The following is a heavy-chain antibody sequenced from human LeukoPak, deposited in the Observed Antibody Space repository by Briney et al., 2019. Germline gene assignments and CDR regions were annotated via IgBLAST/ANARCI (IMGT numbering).Heavy chain of an antibody. Sequence: SETLSLTCNVSGYSISSGYYWGWIRQPPGKGLKYIGSIFHTGSADYNPSLKSRVTMSVDTSKSQFSLKLTSVTAADTAVYYCARTTLRHSDWSPDAFDIWGQGTMVTVSS. CDR2: IFHTGSA. D-gene: IGHD3-9*01. CDR3: ARTTLRHSDWSPDAFDI. CDR1: GYSISSGYY. J-gene: IGHJ3*02. V-gene: IGHV4-38-2*02.